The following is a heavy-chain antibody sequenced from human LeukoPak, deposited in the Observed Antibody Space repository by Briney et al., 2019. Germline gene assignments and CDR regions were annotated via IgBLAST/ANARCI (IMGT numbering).Heavy chain of an antibody. CDR1: GFTFSSYG. D-gene: IGHD4-17*01. J-gene: IGHJ4*02. CDR3: AKKSGPTY. CDR2: ISYDGSNK. Sequence: GRSLRLSCAASGFTFSSYGTHWVRQAPGKGLEWVAVISYDGSNKYYADSVKGRFTISRDNSKNTLYLQMNSLRAEDTAVYYCAKKSGPTYWGQGALVTVSP. V-gene: IGHV3-30*18.